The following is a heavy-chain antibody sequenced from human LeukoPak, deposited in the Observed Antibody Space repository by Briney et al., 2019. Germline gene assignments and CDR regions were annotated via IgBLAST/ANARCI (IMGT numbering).Heavy chain of an antibody. V-gene: IGHV4-34*01. CDR2: IDHRGDT. D-gene: IGHD5-24*01. CDR3: ARGATISETGYFDF. J-gene: IGHJ4*03. CDR1: GGSFSRYY. Sequence: SETLSLACAVYGGSFSRYYWSWIRQSPGKGLEWIAEIDHRGDTNYNPSVKSRVTISVDTSKNQFSLKVRSLSAADTAVYYCARGATISETGYFDFWGQGTPVTVSS.